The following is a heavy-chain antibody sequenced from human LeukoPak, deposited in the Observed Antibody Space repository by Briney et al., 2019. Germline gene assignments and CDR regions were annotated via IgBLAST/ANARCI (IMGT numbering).Heavy chain of an antibody. J-gene: IGHJ6*02. CDR3: ARDLGRDYNIPGVDV. D-gene: IGHD3-9*01. Sequence: PGGSLRLSCAASGFTFSSYSMNWVRQAPGKGLEWVSSISSSSSYIYYADSVKGRFTISRDNAKNSLYLQMNSLRAEDTAVYYCARDLGRDYNIPGVDVWGQGTTVTVSS. CDR1: GFTFSSYS. V-gene: IGHV3-21*01. CDR2: ISSSSSYI.